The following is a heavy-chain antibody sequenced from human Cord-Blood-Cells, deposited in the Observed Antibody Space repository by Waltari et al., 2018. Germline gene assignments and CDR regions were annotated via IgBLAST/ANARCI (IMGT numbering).Heavy chain of an antibody. Sequence: QVQLQESGPGLVKPSETLSLTCTVSGVSISSYYWSWIRQPPGKGLEWIGYIDYGGSTYNHPSLESRVTQSVDTAKIQFSLQLSSVTAADTAVYYCARVNWAPNDAFDIWGQGTMVTVSS. V-gene: IGHV4-59*01. J-gene: IGHJ3*02. D-gene: IGHD7-27*01. CDR3: ARVNWAPNDAFDI. CDR1: GVSISSYY. CDR2: IDYGGST.